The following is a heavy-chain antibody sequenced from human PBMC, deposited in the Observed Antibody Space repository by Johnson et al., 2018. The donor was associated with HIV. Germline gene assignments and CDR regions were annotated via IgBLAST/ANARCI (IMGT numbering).Heavy chain of an antibody. J-gene: IGHJ3*01. Sequence: VQLVESGGGLVHPGGSLRLSCAASGFTFSSYAMTWVRQAPGKGLEWVSGISGSGDNTYYADSVKVRFTISRDNSKSTLYLQMNSLRAGDTALYYCARGSYDGDAFDVWGQGTMVTVSS. CDR1: GFTFSSYA. CDR3: ARGSYDGDAFDV. V-gene: IGHV3-23*04. D-gene: IGHD1-26*01. CDR2: ISGSGDNT.